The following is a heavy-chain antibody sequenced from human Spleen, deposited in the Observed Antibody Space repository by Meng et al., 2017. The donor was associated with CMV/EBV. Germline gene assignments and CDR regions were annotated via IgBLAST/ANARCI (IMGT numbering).Heavy chain of an antibody. V-gene: IGHV3-15*01. Sequence: SWVRQAPGEGLEWVGRITSKTDGGTTDYAAPVKGRFTISRDDSKNTLYLQMNSLKTEDTAVYYCTTELMTMVVTPGSNFDYWGQGTLVTVSS. D-gene: IGHD4-23*01. CDR2: ITSKTDGGTT. CDR3: TTELMTMVVTPGSNFDY. J-gene: IGHJ4*02.